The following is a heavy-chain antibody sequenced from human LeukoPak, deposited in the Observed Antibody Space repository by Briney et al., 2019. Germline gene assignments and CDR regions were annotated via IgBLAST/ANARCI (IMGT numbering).Heavy chain of an antibody. V-gene: IGHV4-39*07. Sequence: SQTLSLTCTVSGGSISSSSYYWGWIRQPPGKGLEWIGSIYYSGSTYYNPSLKSRVTISVDTSKNQFSLKLSSVTAADTAVYYCARGYSSSWYFNWFDPWGQGTLVTVSS. CDR1: GGSISSSSYY. D-gene: IGHD6-13*01. J-gene: IGHJ5*02. CDR2: IYYSGST. CDR3: ARGYSSSWYFNWFDP.